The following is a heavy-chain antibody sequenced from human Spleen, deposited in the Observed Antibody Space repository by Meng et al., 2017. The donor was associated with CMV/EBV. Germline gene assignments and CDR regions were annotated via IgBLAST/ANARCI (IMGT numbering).Heavy chain of an antibody. D-gene: IGHD4-17*01. CDR1: GFTFSSYA. CDR3: AKINDYEAFDI. V-gene: IGHV3-30-3*01. CDR2: ISYDGSNK. Sequence: GESLKISCAASGFTFSSYAMHWVRQAPGKGLEWVAVISYDGSNKYYADSVKGRFTISRDNAKKSLSLQMNSLRAEDTAVYYCAKINDYEAFDIWGQGTMVTVSS. J-gene: IGHJ3*02.